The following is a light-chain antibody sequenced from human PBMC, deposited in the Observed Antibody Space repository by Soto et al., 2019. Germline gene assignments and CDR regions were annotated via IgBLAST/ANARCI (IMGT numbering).Light chain of an antibody. J-gene: IGLJ2*01. CDR1: SSDVGTYNL. CDR2: EGN. CDR3: PSYVGSGTYVV. Sequence: QSALTQPASVSGSPGQSITISCTGTSSDVGTYNLVSWYQQHPGNAPKLMIYEGNKRPSGVSNRFSGSKSGNTASLTISGLQAEAEGDYYFPSYVGSGTYVVFGGGNKVTVL. V-gene: IGLV2-23*01.